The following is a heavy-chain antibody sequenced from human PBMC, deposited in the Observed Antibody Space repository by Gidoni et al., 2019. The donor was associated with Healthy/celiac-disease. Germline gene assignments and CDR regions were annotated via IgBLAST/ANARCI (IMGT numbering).Heavy chain of an antibody. Sequence: EVQLVESGGGLVQPGRSLRLSCAASGFTFDDYAMHWVRQAPGKGLEWVSGMSWNSGSRGYADSVKGRFTISRDNAKNSLYLQMNSLRAEDTALYYCAKDATEDLSGAFDIWGQGTMVTVSS. CDR3: AKDATEDLSGAFDI. D-gene: IGHD7-27*01. CDR2: MSWNSGSR. J-gene: IGHJ3*02. V-gene: IGHV3-9*01. CDR1: GFTFDDYA.